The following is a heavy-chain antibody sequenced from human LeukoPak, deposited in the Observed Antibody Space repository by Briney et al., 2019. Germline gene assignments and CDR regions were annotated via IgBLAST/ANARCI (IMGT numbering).Heavy chain of an antibody. V-gene: IGHV4-59*01. J-gene: IGHJ4*02. D-gene: IGHD6-13*01. CDR2: IYYSGST. CDR3: ARSIAAAGEGFDY. CDR1: GGSISSYY. Sequence: PSETLSLTCTVSGGSISSYYWSWIRQPPGKGLEWIGYIYYSGSTNYNPSLKSRVTISVDTSKNQFSLKLSSVTAADTAVYYCARSIAAAGEGFDYWGQGTLVTVSS.